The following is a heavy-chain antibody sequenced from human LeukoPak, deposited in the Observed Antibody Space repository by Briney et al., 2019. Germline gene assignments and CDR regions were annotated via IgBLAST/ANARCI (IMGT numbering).Heavy chain of an antibody. CDR3: VRRTDYYMDV. Sequence: GESLKISCQGSGYTFTSYWIGWVRQMPGKGLEWTGIIYPGDSDTRYSPSFQGQVTISADKSINTAYLKWSSLKALDTAMYYCVRRTDYYMDVWGKGTTVTVSS. CDR2: IYPGDSDT. J-gene: IGHJ6*03. V-gene: IGHV5-51*01. CDR1: GYTFTSYW.